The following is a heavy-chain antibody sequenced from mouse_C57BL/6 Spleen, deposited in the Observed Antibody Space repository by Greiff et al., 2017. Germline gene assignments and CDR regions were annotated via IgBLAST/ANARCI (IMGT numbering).Heavy chain of an antibody. Sequence: EVQGVESGGGLVQSGRSLRLSCATSGFTFSDFYMAWVRQAPGKGLEWIAASRNKANDYTTEYSASVKGRFIVSRDTSQSILYLQMNALRAEDTAIYYCARGTYGAMDYWGQGTSVTVSS. J-gene: IGHJ4*01. D-gene: IGHD2-10*02. CDR2: SRNKANDYTT. CDR1: GFTFSDFY. V-gene: IGHV7-1*01. CDR3: ARGTYGAMDY.